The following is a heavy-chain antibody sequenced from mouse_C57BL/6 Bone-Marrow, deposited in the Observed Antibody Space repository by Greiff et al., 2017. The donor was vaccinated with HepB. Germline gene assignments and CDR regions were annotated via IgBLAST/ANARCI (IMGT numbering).Heavy chain of an antibody. CDR3: ARLYGSSYTWFAY. D-gene: IGHD1-1*01. V-gene: IGHV5-12*01. J-gene: IGHJ3*01. Sequence: EVKLVESGGGLVQPGGSLKLSCAASGFTFSDYYMYWVRQTPEKRLEWVAYISNGGGSTYYPDTVKGRFTISRDNAKNTLYLQMSRLKSEDTAMYYCARLYGSSYTWFAYWGQGTLVTVSA. CDR1: GFTFSDYY. CDR2: ISNGGGST.